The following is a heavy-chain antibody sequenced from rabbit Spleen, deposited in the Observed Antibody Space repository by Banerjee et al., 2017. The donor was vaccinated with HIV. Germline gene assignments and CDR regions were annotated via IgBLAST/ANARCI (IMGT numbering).Heavy chain of an antibody. D-gene: IGHD1-1*01. V-gene: IGHV1S40*01. CDR2: IDAGSSGFT. J-gene: IGHJ6*01. CDR3: ARDTSSSFSSYGMDL. CDR1: GVSFSINSY. Sequence: QSLEESGGDLVKPGASLTLTCTASGVSFSINSYMCWVRQAPGKGLEWIACIDAGSSGFTYFATWAKGRFTCSKTSSTMVTLQMTRLTAADTATYFCARDTSSSFSSYGMDLWGPGTLVTVS.